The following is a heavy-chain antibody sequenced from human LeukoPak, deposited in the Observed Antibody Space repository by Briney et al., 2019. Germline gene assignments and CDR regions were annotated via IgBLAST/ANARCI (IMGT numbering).Heavy chain of an antibody. CDR3: ASFAYCGGDCKDY. V-gene: IGHV3-7*03. J-gene: IGHJ4*02. CDR2: IRQDGSEK. D-gene: IGHD2-21*02. Sequence: GGSLRLSCAASGFTFSSYWMSWVRQAPGKGLEWVANIRQDGSEKYYVDSVKGRFTISRDNAKNSLYLQMNSLRAEDTAVYYCASFAYCGGDCKDYWGQGTLVTVSS. CDR1: GFTFSSYW.